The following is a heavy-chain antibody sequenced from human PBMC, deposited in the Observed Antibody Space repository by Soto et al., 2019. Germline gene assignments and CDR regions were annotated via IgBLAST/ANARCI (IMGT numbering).Heavy chain of an antibody. D-gene: IGHD6-19*01. CDR1: GGSISSYY. J-gene: IGHJ4*02. CDR3: ARGDSSGWYYFDY. V-gene: IGHV4-59*01. CDR2: IYYSGST. Sequence: SETLSLTCTVSGGSISSYYWSWIRQPPGKGLEWIGYIYYSGSTNYNPSLKSRVTISVDTSKNQFSLKLSSVTAADTAVYYCARGDSSGWYYFDYWGQGTLVTVSS.